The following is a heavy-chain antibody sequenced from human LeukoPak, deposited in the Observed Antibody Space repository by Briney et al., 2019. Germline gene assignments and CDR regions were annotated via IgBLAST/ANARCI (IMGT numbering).Heavy chain of an antibody. Sequence: ASVKVSCKASGYTFTSYGISWVRQAPGQGLEWMGWISAYNGNTNYAQKLQGRVTMTTDTSTSTAYMELRSLRSDDTAVYYCARVGGVYCSSTSCYNYWGQGTLVTVSS. CDR1: GYTFTSYG. D-gene: IGHD2-2*02. V-gene: IGHV1-18*01. CDR3: ARVGGVYCSSTSCYNY. CDR2: ISAYNGNT. J-gene: IGHJ4*02.